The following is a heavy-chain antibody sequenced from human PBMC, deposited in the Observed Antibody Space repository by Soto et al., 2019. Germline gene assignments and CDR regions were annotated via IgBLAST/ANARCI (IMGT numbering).Heavy chain of an antibody. CDR2: IFYSGST. Sequence: SETLSLTCTVSGGSINSFYWNWIRQPPGKGLEWIGYIFYSGSTNYNPSLKSRVTMSVDTSKNQFSLKLSSMTAADTAVYYCARAAITIFGDPYCDVWGQGTMVPVSS. CDR3: ARAAITIFGDPYCDV. D-gene: IGHD3-3*01. J-gene: IGHJ3*01. V-gene: IGHV4-59*01. CDR1: GGSINSFY.